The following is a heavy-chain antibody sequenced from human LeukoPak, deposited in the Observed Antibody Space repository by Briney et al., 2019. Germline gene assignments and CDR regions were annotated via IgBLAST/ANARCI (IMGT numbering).Heavy chain of an antibody. Sequence: GGSLRLSCAASGFTFSSYAMSWVRQAPGKGLEWVSAISGSGGSTYYADSVKGRFTISRDNSKNTLDLQMNSLRAEDTAVYYCAKEGGYCSSTSCYPYYFDYWGQGTLVAVSS. J-gene: IGHJ4*02. D-gene: IGHD2-2*01. CDR1: GFTFSSYA. V-gene: IGHV3-23*01. CDR2: ISGSGGST. CDR3: AKEGGYCSSTSCYPYYFDY.